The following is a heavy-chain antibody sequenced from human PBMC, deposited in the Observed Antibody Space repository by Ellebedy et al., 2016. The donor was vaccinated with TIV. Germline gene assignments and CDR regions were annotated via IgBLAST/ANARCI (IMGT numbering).Heavy chain of an antibody. CDR3: ARGVTMYSSTWFDFDY. D-gene: IGHD6-13*01. V-gene: IGHV3-7*04. CDR2: IKQDGSEK. J-gene: IGHJ4*02. CDR1: GFTVSSYW. Sequence: GESLKISCTDSGFTVSSYWMQWVRQAPGKGLEWVANIKQDGSEKFSMDSVKGRFTISRDNAKNSLYLQMNSLRAEDTAVYYCARGVTMYSSTWFDFDYWGQGTPVTVSS.